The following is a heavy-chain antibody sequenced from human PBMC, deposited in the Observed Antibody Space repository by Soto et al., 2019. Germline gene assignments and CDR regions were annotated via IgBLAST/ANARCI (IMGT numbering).Heavy chain of an antibody. CDR3: IKVLTRGVGVPRFYFDS. Sequence: SLRLSCAASGFTFSNDWMHWVRPAPGPGLEWVSRINADGGSTHYADSVRGRFTISRDNAKNTLFLQLNSLRVEDTAIYYCIKVLTRGVGVPRFYFDSWGQGTLVTVSS. CDR2: INADGGST. D-gene: IGHD3-9*01. V-gene: IGHV3-74*01. J-gene: IGHJ4*02. CDR1: GFTFSNDW.